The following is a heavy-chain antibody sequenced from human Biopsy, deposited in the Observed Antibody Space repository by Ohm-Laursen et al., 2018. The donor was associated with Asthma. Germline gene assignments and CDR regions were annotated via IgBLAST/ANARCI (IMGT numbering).Heavy chain of an antibody. V-gene: IGHV4-34*01. J-gene: IGHJ5*02. CDR3: ARLSLNDSLDP. Sequence: TLSLTWVVSGGSFSAYYWSWIRQPPGKGLEWIAEINHSGSTNYNPSLKSRVTMSVDTSKNQLSLKLSSVTAADTAVFYCARLSLNDSLDPWGRGTLVTVSS. CDR2: INHSGST. CDR1: GGSFSAYY. D-gene: IGHD1-1*01.